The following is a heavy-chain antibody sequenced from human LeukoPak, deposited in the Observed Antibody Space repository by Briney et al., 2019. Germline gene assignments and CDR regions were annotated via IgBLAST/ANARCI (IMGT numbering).Heavy chain of an antibody. V-gene: IGHV1-58*02. Sequence: ASVKVSCKASGFTFTSSAMQWVRQARGQRLEWIGWIVVGSGNTNYAQKFQERVTITRDMSTSTAYMELSSLRSEDTAVYYCARGPFCSGGSCYYSGDYWGQGTLVTVSS. CDR1: GFTFTSSA. D-gene: IGHD2-15*01. CDR3: ARGPFCSGGSCYYSGDY. CDR2: IVVGSGNT. J-gene: IGHJ4*02.